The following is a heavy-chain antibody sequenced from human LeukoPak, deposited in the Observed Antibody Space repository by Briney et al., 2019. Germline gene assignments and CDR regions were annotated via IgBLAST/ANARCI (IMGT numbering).Heavy chain of an antibody. CDR2: INPSGGST. CDR1: GYTFTSYY. CDR3: ARGSYPMTTVVTPDYFDY. Sequence: GASVKVSCKASGYTFTSYYMHWVRQAPGQGLEWMGIINPSGGSTSYEQKFQGRGTMTRDTSTSTVYMELSSLRSEDTAVYYCARGSYPMTTVVTPDYFDYWGQGTLVTVSS. V-gene: IGHV1-46*01. J-gene: IGHJ4*02. D-gene: IGHD4-23*01.